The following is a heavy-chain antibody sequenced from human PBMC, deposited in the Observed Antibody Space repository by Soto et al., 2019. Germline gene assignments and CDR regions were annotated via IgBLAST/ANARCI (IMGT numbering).Heavy chain of an antibody. CDR3: ASQGDHDAFDI. CDR1: GFTFSSYS. V-gene: IGHV3-48*01. D-gene: IGHD3-16*01. J-gene: IGHJ3*02. Sequence: EVQLVESGGGLVQPGGSLRLSCAASGFTFSSYSMNWVRQAPGKGLEWVSYISSSSSTIYYADSVKGRFTISRDNAKNSLSLEMHSLRGEDTAVYYCASQGDHDAFDIWGQGKMVTVSS. CDR2: ISSSSSTI.